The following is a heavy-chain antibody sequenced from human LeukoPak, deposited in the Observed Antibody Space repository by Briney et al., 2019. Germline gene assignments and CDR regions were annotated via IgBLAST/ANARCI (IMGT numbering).Heavy chain of an antibody. J-gene: IGHJ4*02. D-gene: IGHD3-3*01. CDR3: AREGRLLEWLLFDY. CDR2: IIPIFGTA. CDR1: GGTSSSYA. Sequence: ASVKVSCTASGGTSSSYAISWVRQAPGQGLEWMGGIIPIFGTANYAQKFQGRVTITADESTSTAYMELSSLRSEDTAVYYCAREGRLLEWLLFDYWGQGTLVTVSS. V-gene: IGHV1-69*01.